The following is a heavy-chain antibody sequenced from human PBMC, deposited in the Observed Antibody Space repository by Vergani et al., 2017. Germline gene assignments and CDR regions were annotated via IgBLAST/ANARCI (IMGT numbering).Heavy chain of an antibody. J-gene: IGHJ3*01. V-gene: IGHV3-11*06. Sequence: VQLLESGGGLVKPGGSLRLSCAASGFTFSDYYMSWIRQAPGKGLEWVSYISSSSSYTNYADSVKGRFTISRDNAKNSLYLQMNSLRAEDTAVYYCARGLRSISPTVAFDFWGQGTMVTVSS. CDR2: ISSSSSYT. CDR1: GFTFSDYY. CDR3: ARGLRSISPTVAFDF. D-gene: IGHD4-17*01.